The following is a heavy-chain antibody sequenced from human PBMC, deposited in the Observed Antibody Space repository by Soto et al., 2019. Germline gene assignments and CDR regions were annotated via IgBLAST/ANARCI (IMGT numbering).Heavy chain of an antibody. CDR3: TKTSYYISSASYPLPLDAFDV. Sequence: PGESLKISCKGSGYNFLNYWISWVRQMPGKGLEWMGRIDPSDSYTNYNPSFQGHVTISVDRSSTTAYLQWSTLKASDTAMYYCTKTSYYISSASYPLPLDAFDVWGQGTMVTVSS. CDR2: IDPSDSYT. CDR1: GYNFLNYW. J-gene: IGHJ3*01. D-gene: IGHD3-22*01. V-gene: IGHV5-10-1*01.